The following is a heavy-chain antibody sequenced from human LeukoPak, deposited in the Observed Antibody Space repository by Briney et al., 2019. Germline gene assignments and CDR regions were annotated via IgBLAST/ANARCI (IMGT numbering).Heavy chain of an antibody. CDR3: ARDGGGSISSWYLYYYYMDV. CDR2: ISAYNGNT. D-gene: IGHD6-13*01. V-gene: IGHV1-18*04. Sequence: GASVKVSCKASGYTFTGYYMHWVRQAPGQGLEWMGGISAYNGNTNYAQKLQGRVTMTTDTSTSTAYMELRRLRPDDTAVYYCARDGGGSISSWYLYYYYMDVWGKGTTVTVSS. CDR1: GYTFTGYY. J-gene: IGHJ6*03.